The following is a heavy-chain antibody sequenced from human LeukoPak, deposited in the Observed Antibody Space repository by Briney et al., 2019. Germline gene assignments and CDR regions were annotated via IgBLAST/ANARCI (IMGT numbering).Heavy chain of an antibody. J-gene: IGHJ5*02. CDR1: GYSFTSYW. CDR2: IYPGDSDT. CDR3: ARRDACSGGSCQYNWFDP. Sequence: GGSLKISCKGSGYSFTSYWIGWVRQMPGKGLEWMGIIYPGDSDTRYSPSFQGQVTISADKSISTAYLQWSSLKASDTAMYYCARRDACSGGSCQYNWFDPWGQGTLVTVSS. V-gene: IGHV5-51*01. D-gene: IGHD2-15*01.